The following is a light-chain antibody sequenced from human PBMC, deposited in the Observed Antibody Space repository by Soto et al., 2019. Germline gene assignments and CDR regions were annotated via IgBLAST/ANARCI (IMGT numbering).Light chain of an antibody. CDR3: AAWDDSLTGVV. V-gene: IGLV1-44*01. CDR2: SNS. CDR1: SSNIGRNT. J-gene: IGLJ2*01. Sequence: QSVLTQPPSASGTPGQRVTMSCSGRSSNIGRNTVNWYQQLPGTAPKLLINSNSQRPSGVPDRFSGSKSGTSASLAISGLQSEDEADYYCAAWDDSLTGVVFGGGTKLTVL.